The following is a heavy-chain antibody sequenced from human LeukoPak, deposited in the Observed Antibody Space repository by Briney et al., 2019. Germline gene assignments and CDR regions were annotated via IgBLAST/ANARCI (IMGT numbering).Heavy chain of an antibody. CDR3: AKAARIAAAGTFDY. J-gene: IGHJ4*02. V-gene: IGHV3-9*01. CDR2: ISWSSGSI. D-gene: IGHD6-13*01. Sequence: GGSLRLSCAASGFTFDDYAMHWVRQAPGKGLEWVSGISWSSGSIGYADSVKGRFTISRDNAKNSLYLQMNSLRAEDTALYYCAKAARIAAAGTFDYWGQGTLVTVSS. CDR1: GFTFDDYA.